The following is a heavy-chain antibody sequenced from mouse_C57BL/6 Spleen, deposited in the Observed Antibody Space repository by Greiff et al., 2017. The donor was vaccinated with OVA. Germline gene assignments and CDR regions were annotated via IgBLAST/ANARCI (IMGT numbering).Heavy chain of an antibody. CDR3: ARGRGDVNWYFDV. Sequence: EVKVVESGGGLVKPGGSLKLSCAASGFTFSSYAMSWVRQTPEKRLEWVATISDGGSYTYYPDNVKGRFTISRDNVKNNLYLQMSHLKSEDTAMYDCARGRGDVNWYFDVWGTGTTVTVSS. CDR1: GFTFSSYA. CDR2: ISDGGSYT. J-gene: IGHJ1*03. V-gene: IGHV5-4*03. D-gene: IGHD3-1*01.